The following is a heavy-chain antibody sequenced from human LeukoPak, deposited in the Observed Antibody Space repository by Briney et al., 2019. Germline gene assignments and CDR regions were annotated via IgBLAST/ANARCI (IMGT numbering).Heavy chain of an antibody. J-gene: IGHJ3*02. V-gene: IGHV4-34*01. Sequence: KTSETLSLTCAVYGGSFSGYYWSWIRQPPGKGLEWIGEINHSGSTNYNPSLKSRATISVDTSKNQFSLKLSSVTAADTAVYYCARGPDCSSTSCYLIDAFDIWGQGTMVTVSS. CDR2: INHSGST. CDR3: ARGPDCSSTSCYLIDAFDI. CDR1: GGSFSGYY. D-gene: IGHD2-2*01.